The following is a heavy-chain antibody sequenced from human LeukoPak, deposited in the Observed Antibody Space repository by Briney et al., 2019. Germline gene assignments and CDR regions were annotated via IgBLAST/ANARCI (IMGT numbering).Heavy chain of an antibody. CDR3: ARGGSGWSFDY. D-gene: IGHD6-19*01. CDR2: IYYSGST. CDR1: RGSIRSYY. V-gene: IGHV4-59*01. J-gene: IGHJ4*02. Sequence: WEALSLTCTDSRGSIRSYYWSWIRQPPGKGLEWIGYIYYSGSTNYNPSLKSRVTISVDTSRNQFSLKLSSVTAADTAVYYCARGGSGWSFDYWGQGTLVTVSS.